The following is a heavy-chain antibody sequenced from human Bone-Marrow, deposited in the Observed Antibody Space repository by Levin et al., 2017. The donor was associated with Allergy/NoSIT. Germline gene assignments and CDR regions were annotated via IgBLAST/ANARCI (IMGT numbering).Heavy chain of an antibody. D-gene: IGHD3-10*01. CDR3: ARETYGSGSPPSY. Sequence: SQTLSLTCAVYGGSFSGYYWSWIRQPPGKGLEWIGEINHSGSTNYNPSLKSRVTISVDTSKNQFSLKLSSVTAADTAVYYCARETYGSGSPPSYWGQGTLVTVSS. CDR1: GGSFSGYY. V-gene: IGHV4-34*01. CDR2: INHSGST. J-gene: IGHJ4*02.